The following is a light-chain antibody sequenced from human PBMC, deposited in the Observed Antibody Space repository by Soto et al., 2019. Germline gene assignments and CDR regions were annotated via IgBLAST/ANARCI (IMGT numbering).Light chain of an antibody. V-gene: IGLV2-14*03. CDR1: TNDVGGYNY. CDR3: CAYAGSYTVL. CDR2: GVT. J-gene: IGLJ2*01. Sequence: QSALTQPASVSGSPGQSITISCSGTTNDVGGYNYVSWYQQHPGKAPKLLIYGVTDRPSGVSSRFSGSKSGNAASLTISGLQAEDEGDYYCCAYAGSYTVLFGGGTKLTVL.